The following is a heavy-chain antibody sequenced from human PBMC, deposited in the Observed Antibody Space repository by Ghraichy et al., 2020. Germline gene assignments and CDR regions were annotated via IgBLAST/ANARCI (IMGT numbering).Heavy chain of an antibody. D-gene: IGHD6-19*01. CDR1: GFTFGDYA. V-gene: IGHV3-49*03. CDR3: TRGLAVAGRPFDY. Sequence: GGSLRLSCTASGFTFGDYAMRWFRQAPGKGLEWVSFIRSKAYGGTTEYAASVKGRFTISRDDSKSIAYLQMNSLKTEDTAVYYCTRGLAVAGRPFDYWGQGTLVTVSS. CDR2: IRSKAYGGTT. J-gene: IGHJ4*02.